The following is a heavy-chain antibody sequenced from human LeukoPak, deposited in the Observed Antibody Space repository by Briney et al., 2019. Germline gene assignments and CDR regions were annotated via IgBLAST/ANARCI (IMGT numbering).Heavy chain of an antibody. V-gene: IGHV1-69*04. J-gene: IGHJ5*02. CDR1: GGTFSSYA. Sequence: VASVKVSCKASGGTFSSYAISWVRQAPGQGLEWMGRIIPILGIANYAQKFQGRVTITADKSTSTAYMELSSLRSEDTAVYYCARARDPNWFDPWGQGTLVTVSS. CDR3: ARARDPNWFDP. CDR2: IIPILGIA.